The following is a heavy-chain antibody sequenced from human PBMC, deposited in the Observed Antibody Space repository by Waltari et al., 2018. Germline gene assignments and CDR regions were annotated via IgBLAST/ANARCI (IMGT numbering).Heavy chain of an antibody. Sequence: QVQLQESGPGLVKPSETLSLTCTVSGGSISSHYWSWNRKPPGKGLEWIGYIYYSGSTNYNPSLKSRVTISVDTSKNQFSLKLSSVTAADTAVYYCARGLEMATIVGAFDIWGQGTMVTVSS. CDR3: ARGLEMATIVGAFDI. J-gene: IGHJ3*02. CDR2: IYYSGST. D-gene: IGHD5-12*01. CDR1: GGSISSHY. V-gene: IGHV4-59*11.